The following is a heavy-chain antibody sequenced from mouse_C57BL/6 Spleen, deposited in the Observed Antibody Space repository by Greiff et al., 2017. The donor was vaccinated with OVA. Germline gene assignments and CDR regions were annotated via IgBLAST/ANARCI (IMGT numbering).Heavy chain of an antibody. J-gene: IGHJ4*01. Sequence: VQLQQSGAELVMPGASVKLSCKASGYTFTSYWMHWVKQRPGQGLEWIGEIDPSDSYTNYNQKFKGKSTLTVDKSSSTAYMQLSSLTSEDSAVYYCARDRAPYAMDYWGQGTSVTVSS. V-gene: IGHV1-69*01. CDR3: ARDRAPYAMDY. CDR1: GYTFTSYW. D-gene: IGHD3-1*01. CDR2: IDPSDSYT.